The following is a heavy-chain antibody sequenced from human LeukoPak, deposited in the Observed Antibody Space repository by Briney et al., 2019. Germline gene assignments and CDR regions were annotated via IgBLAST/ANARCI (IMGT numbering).Heavy chain of an antibody. Sequence: QTGGSLRLSCAASGFTFSSFGMNWVRQAPGKGLEWDSYISDSSTLTYYADSVKGRFTISRDNSKNTLYLQMNSLRAEDTAVYYCAKETLQTGTDAFDIWGQGTMVTVSS. CDR2: ISDSSTLT. J-gene: IGHJ3*02. D-gene: IGHD6-13*01. CDR1: GFTFSSFG. V-gene: IGHV3-23*01. CDR3: AKETLQTGTDAFDI.